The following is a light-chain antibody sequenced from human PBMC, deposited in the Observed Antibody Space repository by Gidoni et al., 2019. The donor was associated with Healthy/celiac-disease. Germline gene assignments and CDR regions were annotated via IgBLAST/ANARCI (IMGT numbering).Light chain of an antibody. CDR1: QSVSSY. CDR3: QQRSDWPPIT. J-gene: IGKJ5*01. Sequence: EIALRQSPATLSSSLGERATLSCRASQSVSSYLAWYQQKPGQAPRLLIYDASNRATGVPARFSGSGSGTDFTLTISSVEAEDVAVYYCQQRSDWPPITFXQXTRLEIK. CDR2: DAS. V-gene: IGKV3-11*01.